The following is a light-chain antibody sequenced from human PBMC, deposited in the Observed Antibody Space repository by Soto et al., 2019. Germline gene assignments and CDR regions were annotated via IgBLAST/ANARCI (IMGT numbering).Light chain of an antibody. CDR1: QSVSSNF. CDR2: DTS. CDR3: QQYGYSPIT. V-gene: IGKV3-20*01. Sequence: EIVLTQAPGTLSFSPGERATLSCRASQSVSSNFLAWYQQKPGQAPRLLIYDTSNRATGVPARFSGSGSGTDFTLTIDGLEPEDFVVYYRQQYGYSPITFGQGTRLEIK. J-gene: IGKJ5*01.